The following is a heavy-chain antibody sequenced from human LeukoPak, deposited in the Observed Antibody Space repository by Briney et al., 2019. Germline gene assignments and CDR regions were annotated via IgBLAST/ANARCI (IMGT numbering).Heavy chain of an antibody. CDR1: GGSISSGSYY. CDR3: ARASSNIVSDN. D-gene: IGHD2/OR15-2a*01. CDR2: IFTSGST. Sequence: SETLSLTCTVSGGSISSGSYYWSWIRQPAGKGLEWIGRIFTSGSTNYNPSLKSRVTISLDTSKNQFSLKLSSVTAADTAVYYCARASSNIVSDNWGQGTLVTVSS. V-gene: IGHV4-61*02. J-gene: IGHJ4*02.